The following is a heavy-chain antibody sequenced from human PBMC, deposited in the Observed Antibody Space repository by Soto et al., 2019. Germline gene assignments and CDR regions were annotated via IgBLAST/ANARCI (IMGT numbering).Heavy chain of an antibody. J-gene: IGHJ6*02. CDR3: ARVVEMAKMEGYYYNGMNV. Sequence: SETLSLTCTVSGGSISSGGYYWSWIRQHPGKGLEWIGYIYYSGSTYYNPSLKSRVTISVDTSKNQFSLKLISVTAADTAVYYCARVVEMAKMEGYYYNGMNVWGQGTTVTVS. V-gene: IGHV4-31*03. CDR2: IYYSGST. D-gene: IGHD2-15*01. CDR1: GGSISSGGYY.